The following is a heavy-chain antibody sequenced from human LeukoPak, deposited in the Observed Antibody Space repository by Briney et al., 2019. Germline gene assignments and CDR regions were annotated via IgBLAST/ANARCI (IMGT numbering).Heavy chain of an antibody. J-gene: IGHJ3*02. D-gene: IGHD2-2*01. V-gene: IGHV3-48*03. CDR1: GFTFSSYA. CDR2: ISSSGSTI. CDR3: AARTDIVVVPADAFDI. Sequence: GGSLRLSCAASGFTFSSYAMNWVRQAPGKGLEWVSYISSSGSTIYYADSVKGRFTISRDNAKNSLYLQMNSLRAEDTAVYYCAARTDIVVVPADAFDIWGQGTMVTVSS.